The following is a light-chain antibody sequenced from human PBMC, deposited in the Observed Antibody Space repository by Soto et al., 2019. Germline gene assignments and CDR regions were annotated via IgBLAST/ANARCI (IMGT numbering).Light chain of an antibody. CDR1: QGISSY. CDR2: DAS. V-gene: IGKV1-9*01. J-gene: IGKJ4*01. CDR3: QQLNGYVALP. Sequence: DIQLTQSPSFLSASVGDRVTITCRASQGISSYLAWYQQKPGKAPKLLIYDASTLQSGVPSRFSGSGSGTAFTLTISSLQPEDLATYYCQQLNGYVALPFGGGTKVELK.